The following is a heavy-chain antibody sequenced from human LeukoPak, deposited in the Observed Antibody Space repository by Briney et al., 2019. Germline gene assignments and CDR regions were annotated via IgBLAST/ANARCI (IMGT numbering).Heavy chain of an antibody. J-gene: IGHJ6*02. CDR2: ISGSGGST. CDR3: AKGHVSYYYYGMDV. V-gene: IGHV3-23*01. CDR1: GFTFSSYA. Sequence: GASLRLSWAAAGFTFSSYAMSWVRQAPGKGLEWVSAISGSGGSTYYADSVKGRFTISRDNSKNTLYLQMNSLRAEDTAVYYCAKGHVSYYYYGMDVWGQGTTVTVSS. D-gene: IGHD3-16*01.